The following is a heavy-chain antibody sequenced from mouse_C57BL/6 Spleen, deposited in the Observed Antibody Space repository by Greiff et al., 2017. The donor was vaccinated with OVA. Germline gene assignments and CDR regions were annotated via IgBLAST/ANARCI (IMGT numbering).Heavy chain of an antibody. V-gene: IGHV14-1*01. J-gene: IGHJ4*01. D-gene: IGHD2-4*01. CDR2: IDPEDGDT. CDR1: GFNIKDYY. Sequence: EVKLMESGAELVRPGASVKLSCTASGFNIKDYYMHWVKQRPEQGLEWIGRIDPEDGDTEYAPKFQGKATMTADTSSNTAYLQLSSLTSEDTAVYYCTSHDYGHYYAMDYWGQGTSVTVSS. CDR3: TSHDYGHYYAMDY.